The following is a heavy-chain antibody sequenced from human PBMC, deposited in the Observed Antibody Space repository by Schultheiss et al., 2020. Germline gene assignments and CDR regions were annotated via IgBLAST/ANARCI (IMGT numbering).Heavy chain of an antibody. CDR2: IYYSGST. Sequence: SETQSLTCTVSGGSISSYYWSWIRQPPGKGLEWIGYIYYSGSTNYNPSLKSRVTISVDTSKNQFSLKLSSVTAADTAVYYCARRYSGYDDYFDYWGQGTLVNVSS. D-gene: IGHD5-12*01. CDR3: ARRYSGYDDYFDY. CDR1: GGSISSYY. V-gene: IGHV4-59*08. J-gene: IGHJ4*02.